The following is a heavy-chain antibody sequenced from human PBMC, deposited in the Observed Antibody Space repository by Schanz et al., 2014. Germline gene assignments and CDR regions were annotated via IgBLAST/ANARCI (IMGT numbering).Heavy chain of an antibody. CDR2: IWSDGSTK. CDR3: ARDRGYCSGGSCLTFDY. Sequence: QVQMVESGGGVVQPGRSLRLSCAASGFAFSVYGMHWVRQAPGKGPEWVAVIWSDGSTKYYADSVKGRFTISRDNSKNTLYLQMNALRAEYSAVYYCARDRGYCSGGSCLTFDYWGQGTLVTVSS. J-gene: IGHJ4*02. D-gene: IGHD2-15*01. V-gene: IGHV3-30*19. CDR1: GFAFSVYG.